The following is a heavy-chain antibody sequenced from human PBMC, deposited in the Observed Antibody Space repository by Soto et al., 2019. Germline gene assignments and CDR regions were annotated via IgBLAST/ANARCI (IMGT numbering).Heavy chain of an antibody. J-gene: IGHJ2*01. Sequence: QVQLVQSGAEVKKPGSSVKVSCKASGGTFSNYAISWVRQAPGQGLEWMGGITPFFGTANYAQKFKGRVTITADESMNTAYMELSRLRSEDTAVYYCAQTLGLAVAGPGRFDLWGRGTQVTVSS. V-gene: IGHV1-69*12. D-gene: IGHD6-19*01. CDR2: ITPFFGTA. CDR3: AQTLGLAVAGPGRFDL. CDR1: GGTFSNYA.